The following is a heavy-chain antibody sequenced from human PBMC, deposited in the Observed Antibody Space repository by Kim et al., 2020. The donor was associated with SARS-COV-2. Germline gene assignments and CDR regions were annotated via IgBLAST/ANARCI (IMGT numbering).Heavy chain of an antibody. V-gene: IGHV6-1*01. D-gene: IGHD6-19*01. CDR3: ARGAVAGRYGAFDI. J-gene: IGHJ3*02. Sequence: AVSVKSRITINPDTSNNQFSLQLDSVTPEDTAVYYCARGAVAGRYGAFDIWGQGTMVTVSS.